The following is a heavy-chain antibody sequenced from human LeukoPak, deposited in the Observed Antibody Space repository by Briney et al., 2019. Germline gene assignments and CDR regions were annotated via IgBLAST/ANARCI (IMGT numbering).Heavy chain of an antibody. D-gene: IGHD2-21*01. CDR2: ISAYNGNT. V-gene: IGHV1-18*01. CDR1: GYTFTSYG. CDR3: ARSAYCGGECYSPLYYYYYMDV. J-gene: IGHJ6*03. Sequence: ASVKVSCKASGYTFTSYGISWVRQAPGQGLEWMGWISAYNGNTNYAQKLQGRVTMTTDTSTSTAYMELRSLRSDDTAVYYCARSAYCGGECYSPLYYYYYMDVWGKGTTVTVSS.